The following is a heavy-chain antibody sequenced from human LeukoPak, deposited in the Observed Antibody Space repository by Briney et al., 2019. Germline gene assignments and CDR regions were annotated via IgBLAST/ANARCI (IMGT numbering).Heavy chain of an antibody. V-gene: IGHV5-51*01. D-gene: IGHD6-13*01. CDR3: ARHPIAAGGAYNWFDP. Sequence: GESLKISCKGSGNSFTSYWIGWVRQMPGKGLEWMGIIYPGDSDTRYSPSFQGQVTISVDTSINTAYLQWISLKASDTAMYYCARHPIAAGGAYNWFDPWGQGTLVTVSS. CDR2: IYPGDSDT. J-gene: IGHJ5*02. CDR1: GNSFTSYW.